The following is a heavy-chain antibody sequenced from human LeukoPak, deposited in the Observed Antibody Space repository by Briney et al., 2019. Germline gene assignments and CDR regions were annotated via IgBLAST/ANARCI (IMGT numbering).Heavy chain of an antibody. CDR2: ISYDGSNK. Sequence: GRCLRLSRSGSGVTRGSYAIRSGRQAPDKGLEWVAVISYDGSNKYYADSVKGRFTISRDNSKNTLYLQMNSLRAEDTAVYYCARTEDTAMAKGFYGMDVWGQGTTVPVSS. D-gene: IGHD5-18*01. CDR1: GVTRGSYA. CDR3: ARTEDTAMAKGFYGMDV. V-gene: IGHV3-30-3*01. J-gene: IGHJ6*02.